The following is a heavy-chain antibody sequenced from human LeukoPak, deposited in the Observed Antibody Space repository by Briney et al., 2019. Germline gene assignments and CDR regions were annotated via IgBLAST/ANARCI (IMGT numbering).Heavy chain of an antibody. CDR3: ARGPPGYDILTGYYGITNFHY. Sequence: ASVKVSCKASGYTFTSYGISWVRQAPGQGLEWMGWISAYNGNTNYAQKLQGRATMTTDTSTSTAYMELRSLRSDDTAVYYCARGPPGYDILTGYYGITNFHYWGQGTLVTVSS. D-gene: IGHD3-9*01. CDR1: GYTFTSYG. J-gene: IGHJ4*02. CDR2: ISAYNGNT. V-gene: IGHV1-18*01.